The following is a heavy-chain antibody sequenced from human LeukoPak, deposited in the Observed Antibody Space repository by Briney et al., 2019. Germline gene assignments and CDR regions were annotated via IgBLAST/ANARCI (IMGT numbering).Heavy chain of an antibody. CDR2: IYYSGST. V-gene: IGHV4-30-4*08. CDR3: ARAAAAGTFPFDY. J-gene: IGHJ4*02. CDR1: GGSLSSGEYY. D-gene: IGHD6-13*01. Sequence: SQTLSLTCTVSGGSLSSGEYYWSWIRQPPGKGLEWSGYIYYSGSTYYNPSRKSRVTISVDTSKNQFSLKLSSVTAADTAVYYCARAAAAGTFPFDYWGQGTLVTVSS.